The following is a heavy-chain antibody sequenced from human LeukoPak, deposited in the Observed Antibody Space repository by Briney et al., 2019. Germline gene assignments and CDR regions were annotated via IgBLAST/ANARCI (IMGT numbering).Heavy chain of an antibody. CDR2: MNPNSGNT. CDR3: ARAVTFGGVIVMVFDY. J-gene: IGHJ4*02. CDR1: GYTFTSYD. D-gene: IGHD3-16*02. Sequence: ASVKVSCKASGYTFTSYDINWVRQATGQGLEWMGWMNPNSGNTGYAQKFQGRVTMTRNTSISTAYMELSSLRSEDTAVYYCARAVTFGGVIVMVFDYWGQGTLVTVSS. V-gene: IGHV1-8*01.